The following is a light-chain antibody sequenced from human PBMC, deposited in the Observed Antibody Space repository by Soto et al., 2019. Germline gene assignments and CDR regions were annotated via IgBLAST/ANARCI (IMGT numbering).Light chain of an antibody. CDR3: AAWDYSLNGPV. Sequence: QSVLTQPPSVSGAPRQRVTISCSGSNSNIGNNAVNWYQQLPGKAPKLLIYYDDLLPSGVSDRFSGSKSGTSASLAISGLQSEDEAGYYCAAWDYSLNGPVFGGGPKLTVL. J-gene: IGLJ2*01. CDR1: NSNIGNNA. CDR2: YDD. V-gene: IGLV1-36*01.